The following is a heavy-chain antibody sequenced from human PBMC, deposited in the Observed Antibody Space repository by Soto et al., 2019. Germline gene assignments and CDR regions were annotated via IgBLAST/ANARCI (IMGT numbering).Heavy chain of an antibody. CDR1: GFTFRSYA. D-gene: IGHD2-2*03. CDR3: ARAMDIGMASKDNWFDP. V-gene: IGHV3-30-3*01. Sequence: QVQLVESGGGVVQPGRSLRLSCAASGFTFRSYAMHWVRQAPGKGLEWVATISYDENNRYYTDSVKGRFTISRDNSKNTVYLQVNSLRDEDTAVYYCARAMDIGMASKDNWFDPWGQGTLVTVS. J-gene: IGHJ5*02. CDR2: ISYDENNR.